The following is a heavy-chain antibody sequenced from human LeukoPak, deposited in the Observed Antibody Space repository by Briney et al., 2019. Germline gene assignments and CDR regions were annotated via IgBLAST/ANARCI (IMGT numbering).Heavy chain of an antibody. Sequence: SETLSLTCTASGVSISSYYWNWVRQPPGKGLDWVGDIYYSGSTNYNPSLKSRVTISVDTSKNQFSLKLISVPAADAAVDYCAREKKSVGGKGERWIQFNAFDSWGQGTMVTVSA. V-gene: IGHV4-59*01. CDR2: IYYSGST. CDR1: GVSISSYY. CDR3: AREKKSVGGKGERWIQFNAFDS. D-gene: IGHD5-24*01. J-gene: IGHJ3*02.